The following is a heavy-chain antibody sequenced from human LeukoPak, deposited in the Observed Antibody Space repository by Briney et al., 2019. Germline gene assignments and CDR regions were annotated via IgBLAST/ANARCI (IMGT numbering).Heavy chain of an antibody. J-gene: IGHJ3*02. CDR3: ARPQIRRGDAFDI. Sequence: GGSLRLSCAASGFTFSSYTMNWVRQAPGKGLEWVSSISSSSIYKYFADSVKGRFTISRNNAKNSLYLQVNSLRAEDTAVYYCARPQIRRGDAFDIWGQGTMVTVSS. CDR1: GFTFSSYT. V-gene: IGHV3-21*04. CDR2: ISSSSIYK.